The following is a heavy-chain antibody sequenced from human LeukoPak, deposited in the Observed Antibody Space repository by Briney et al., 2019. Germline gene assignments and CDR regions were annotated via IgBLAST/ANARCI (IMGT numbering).Heavy chain of an antibody. V-gene: IGHV3-30*18. CDR2: ISYDGSNK. D-gene: IGHD6-6*01. Sequence: GGSLRLSCAASGLTFSSDGMHSGAQAPGKGLEWVAIISYDGSNKYYADSVKGRFTISRDNSKNTLYLQMNSLGVKDMYVYYCANYLDYGSSSGLGIWGQGTLVTVSS. CDR3: ANYLDYGSSSGLGI. CDR1: GLTFSSDG. J-gene: IGHJ4*02.